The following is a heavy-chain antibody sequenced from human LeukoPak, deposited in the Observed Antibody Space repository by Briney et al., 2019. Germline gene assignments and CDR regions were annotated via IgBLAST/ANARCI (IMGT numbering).Heavy chain of an antibody. CDR2: IWSDGSIK. CDR3: ARGPIAVAGTPSIYQH. Sequence: GGSLRLSCAASGFTFSNYGMHWVRQAPGKGLERVAVIWSDGSIKYYADSVKGRFTISRDNSRNTLYLQMNSLRAEDTAVYYCARGPIAVAGTPSIYQHWGQGTLVTVSS. J-gene: IGHJ1*01. D-gene: IGHD6-19*01. V-gene: IGHV3-33*01. CDR1: GFTFSNYG.